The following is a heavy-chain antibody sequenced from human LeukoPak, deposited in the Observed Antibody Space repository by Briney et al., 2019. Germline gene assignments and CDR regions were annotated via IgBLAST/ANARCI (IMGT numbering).Heavy chain of an antibody. CDR3: AKDTERYCSGGSCYGNFDY. J-gene: IGHJ4*02. Sequence: PGGSLRLSCAASGFTFDDYAMHWVRQAPGKGLEWVSGISWNSGSIGYADSVKGRFTISRDNAKNSLYLQMNSLRAEDTALYYCAKDTERYCSGGSCYGNFDYWRQGTLVTVSS. CDR2: ISWNSGSI. CDR1: GFTFDDYA. D-gene: IGHD2-15*01. V-gene: IGHV3-9*01.